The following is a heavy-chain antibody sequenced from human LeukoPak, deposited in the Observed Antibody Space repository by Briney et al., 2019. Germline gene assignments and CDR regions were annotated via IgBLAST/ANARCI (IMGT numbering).Heavy chain of an antibody. Sequence: TGGSLRLSCVASGFTVSSNDMSWARQAPGKGLEWVSFIYRSGDTDYADYVKGRFTISRDSSKNTLYLQMNSLRAEDTAVYYCARGPNGDSYGILDYWGQGTLVTVSS. J-gene: IGHJ4*02. D-gene: IGHD4-17*01. V-gene: IGHV3-53*01. CDR1: GFTVSSND. CDR3: ARGPNGDSYGILDY. CDR2: IYRSGDT.